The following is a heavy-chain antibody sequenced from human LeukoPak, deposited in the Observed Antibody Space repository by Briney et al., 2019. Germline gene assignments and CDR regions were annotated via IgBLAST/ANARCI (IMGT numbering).Heavy chain of an antibody. Sequence: SETLSLTCTVSGGSISSYYWSWIRQPPGTGLEWIGYIYYSGSTNYNPSLKSRVTISVDTSKNQFSLKLSSVTAADTAVYYCASYDSSGYYGYWGQGTLVTVSS. J-gene: IGHJ4*02. CDR2: IYYSGST. D-gene: IGHD3-22*01. V-gene: IGHV4-59*01. CDR1: GGSISSYY. CDR3: ASYDSSGYYGY.